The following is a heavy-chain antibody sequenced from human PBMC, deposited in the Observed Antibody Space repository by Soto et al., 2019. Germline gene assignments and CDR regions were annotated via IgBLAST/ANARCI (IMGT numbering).Heavy chain of an antibody. CDR1: GLTFSRYA. CDR3: ARSRNGAVPDSINF. V-gene: IGHV3-30-3*01. D-gene: IGHD2-8*01. CDR2: ISRDGSSK. Sequence: PGGSLRLSVEASGLTFSRYAIHWVRQAPGEGLEWVAVISRDGSSKYYGDSVKGRFTVSRDNSNNTLYLSMTSLRPDDTAVFYCARSRNGAVPDSINFWGQGTLGTVSS. J-gene: IGHJ4*02.